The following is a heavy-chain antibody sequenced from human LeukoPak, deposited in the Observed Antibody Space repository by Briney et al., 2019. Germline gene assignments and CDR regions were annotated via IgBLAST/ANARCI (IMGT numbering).Heavy chain of an antibody. CDR2: LNQDGSEE. CDR3: VRDGGVSGYDLLDY. CDR1: GFTFSHYW. D-gene: IGHD5-12*01. V-gene: IGHV3-7*01. J-gene: IGHJ4*02. Sequence: PGGSLRLSCAASGFTFSHYWMTWVRQVQGRGLGWGPQLNQDGSEEYYMESVKARFTISRDNAKNSVFLQMNSLRAEDTAVYYCVRDGGVSGYDLLDYWGQGTLVTVSS.